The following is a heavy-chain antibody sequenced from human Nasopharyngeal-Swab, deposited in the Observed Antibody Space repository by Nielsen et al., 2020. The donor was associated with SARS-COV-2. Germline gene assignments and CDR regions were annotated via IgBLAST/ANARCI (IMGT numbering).Heavy chain of an antibody. CDR1: GFTFSSYS. V-gene: IGHV3-21*01. CDR2: ISSSSSYI. D-gene: IGHD6-13*01. CDR3: ASSPGYSSSWYDNYYYNGMDV. Sequence: GESLKISCAASGFTFSSYSMNWVRQAPGKGPEWVSSISSSSSYIYYADSVKGRFTISRDNAKNSLYLQMNSLRAEDTAVYYCASSPGYSSSWYDNYYYNGMDVWGQGTTVTVSS. J-gene: IGHJ6*02.